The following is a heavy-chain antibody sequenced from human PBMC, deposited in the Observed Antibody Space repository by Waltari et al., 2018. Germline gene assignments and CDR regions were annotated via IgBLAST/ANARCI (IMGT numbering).Heavy chain of an antibody. Sequence: QLHLQESGPGLVEPSETLSLTCSVSGGSIRSDSHYWVWIRQPPGKGLEWFGSIYFGGSTYYNPSLRSRLTMSADTSKNQFSLRLTSVTASDTAVYYCARQSGITINEAAFDIWGPGTMVTVPS. CDR2: IYFGGST. V-gene: IGHV4-39*01. CDR3: ARQSGITINEAAFDI. J-gene: IGHJ3*02. CDR1: GGSIRSDSHY. D-gene: IGHD1-7*01.